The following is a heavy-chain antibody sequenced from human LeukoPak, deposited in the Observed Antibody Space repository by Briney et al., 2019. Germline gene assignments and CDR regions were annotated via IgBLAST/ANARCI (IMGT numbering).Heavy chain of an antibody. CDR3: ARGLRSSWYGTNYNPFDY. CDR1: GYTFTSYD. V-gene: IGHV1-8*01. Sequence: ASVKVSCKASGYTFTSYDINWVRQATGQGLEWMGWMNPNSGNTGYAQKFQGRVTMTRNTSISTAYMELSSLRSEDTAVYYCARGLRSSWYGTNYNPFDYWGQGTLVTVYS. D-gene: IGHD6-13*01. J-gene: IGHJ4*02. CDR2: MNPNSGNT.